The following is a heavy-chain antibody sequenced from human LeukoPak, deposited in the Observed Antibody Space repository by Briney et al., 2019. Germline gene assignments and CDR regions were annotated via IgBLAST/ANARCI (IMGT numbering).Heavy chain of an antibody. D-gene: IGHD5-12*01. J-gene: IGHJ4*02. CDR1: GFTFSSYT. Sequence: GGSLRLSCAASGFTFSSYTFHWVRQAPGKGLEWVAVQDGNNKYYTDSVKGRFTISRDNSKNTLYLQMNSLRAEDTAVYYCARDDRGYSGYHFDHWGQGTLVTASS. CDR3: ARDDRGYSGYHFDH. CDR2: QDGNNK. V-gene: IGHV3-30-3*01.